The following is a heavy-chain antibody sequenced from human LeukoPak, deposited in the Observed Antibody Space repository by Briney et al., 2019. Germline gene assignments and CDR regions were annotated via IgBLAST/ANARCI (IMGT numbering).Heavy chain of an antibody. CDR3: ARDAYYDSSGYYYSYYYGMDV. D-gene: IGHD3-22*01. CDR2: ISSSSSYI. Sequence: PGGSLRLSCAASGFTFSSYSMNWVRQAPGKGLEWVSSISSSSSYIYYADSVKGRFTISRDNAKNSLYLQMNSLRAEDTAVYYCARDAYYDSSGYYYSYYYGMDVWGQGTTVTVSS. V-gene: IGHV3-21*01. CDR1: GFTFSSYS. J-gene: IGHJ6*02.